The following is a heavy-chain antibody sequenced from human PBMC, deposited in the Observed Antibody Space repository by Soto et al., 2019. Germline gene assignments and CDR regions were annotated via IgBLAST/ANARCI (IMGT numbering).Heavy chain of an antibody. J-gene: IGHJ3*02. CDR3: ARAIYGFWSGYYPPYAFDI. CDR1: GFTFSSYG. V-gene: IGHV3-33*01. CDR2: IWYDGSNK. Sequence: PGGSLRLSCAASGFTFSSYGMHWFRQAPGKGLEWVAVIWYDGSNKYYADSVKGRFTISRDNSKNTLYLQMNSLRAEDTAVYYCARAIYGFWSGYYPPYAFDIWGQRTMVTVSS. D-gene: IGHD3-3*01.